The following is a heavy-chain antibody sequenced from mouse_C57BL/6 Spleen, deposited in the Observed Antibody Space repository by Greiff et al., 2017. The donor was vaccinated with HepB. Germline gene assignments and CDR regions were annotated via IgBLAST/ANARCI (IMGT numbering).Heavy chain of an antibody. J-gene: IGHJ1*03. CDR1: GFTFSDYG. V-gene: IGHV5-17*01. Sequence: EVNVVESGGGLVKPGGSLKLSCAASGFTFSDYGMHWVRQAPEKGLEWVAYISSGSSTIYYADTVKGRFTISRDNAKNTLFLQMTSLRSEDTAMYYCASDYDGDWYFDVWGTGTTVTVSS. D-gene: IGHD2-4*01. CDR3: ASDYDGDWYFDV. CDR2: ISSGSSTI.